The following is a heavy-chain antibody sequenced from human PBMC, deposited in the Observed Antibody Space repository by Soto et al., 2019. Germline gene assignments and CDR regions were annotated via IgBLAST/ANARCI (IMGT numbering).Heavy chain of an antibody. J-gene: IGHJ6*03. CDR3: ARFLGPKTTVTPYYYYYYMDV. V-gene: IGHV2-70*11. CDR1: GFSLSTSGMC. D-gene: IGHD4-17*01. Sequence: SGPTLVNPTPTLTLTCTFSGFSLSTSGMCVSWIRQPPGKALEWLARIDWDDDKYYSTSLKTRLTISKDTSKNQVVLTMTNINPVDTATYYCARFLGPKTTVTPYYYYYYMDVWGKGTTVTVSS. CDR2: IDWDDDK.